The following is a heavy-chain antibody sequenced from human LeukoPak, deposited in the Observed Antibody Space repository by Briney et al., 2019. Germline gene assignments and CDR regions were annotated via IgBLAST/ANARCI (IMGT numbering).Heavy chain of an antibody. V-gene: IGHV3-7*01. J-gene: IGHJ4*02. CDR2: VKPDGSEK. D-gene: IGHD6-19*01. CDR1: GFTFSNYW. CDR3: ARDLNSSGWAYYFDY. Sequence: GGSLRLSCAASGFTFSNYWMTWVRQAPGKELEWVAHVKPDGSEKSYVDSAKGRFTISRDNSKNTLYLQMNSLRAEDTAVYYCARDLNSSGWAYYFDYWGQGTLVTVSS.